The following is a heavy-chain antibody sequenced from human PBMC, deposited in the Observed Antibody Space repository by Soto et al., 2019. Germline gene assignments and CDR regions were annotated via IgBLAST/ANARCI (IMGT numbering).Heavy chain of an antibody. CDR1: GFSLSTTGVG. V-gene: IGHV2-5*01. CDR2: IYWHDDE. CDR3: AHRGGATVGLYYFDY. Sequence: SGPTLVNPTQTLALTCTFSGFSLSTTGVGVSWIRQPPGKALEWLALIYWHDDERYSPSLKSRLTITKDTSKNQVVLTMTNMDPVDTATYYCAHRGGATVGLYYFDYWGQGALVTVSS. D-gene: IGHD3-16*01. J-gene: IGHJ4*02.